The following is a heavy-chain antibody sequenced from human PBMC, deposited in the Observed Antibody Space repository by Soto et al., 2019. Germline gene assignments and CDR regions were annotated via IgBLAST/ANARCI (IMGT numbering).Heavy chain of an antibody. V-gene: IGHV3-30*18. J-gene: IGHJ4*02. CDR1: GFTFSSYG. D-gene: IGHD3-3*01. CDR3: AKDIDFWSGLTDY. Sequence: GGSLRLSCAASGFTFSSYGMHWVRQAPGKGLEWVAVISYDGSNKYYADSVKGRFTISRDNSKNTLYLQMNSLRAEDTAVYYCAKDIDFWSGLTDYWGQGTLVTVSS. CDR2: ISYDGSNK.